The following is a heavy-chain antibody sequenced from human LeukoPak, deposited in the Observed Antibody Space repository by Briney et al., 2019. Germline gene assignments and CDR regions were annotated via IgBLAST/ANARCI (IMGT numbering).Heavy chain of an antibody. CDR1: GYTFTSYY. V-gene: IGHV1-46*01. CDR2: INPSGGST. D-gene: IGHD6-13*01. Sequence: ASVKVSCKASGYTFTSYYIHWVRQAPGQGLEWMGIINPSGGSTSYAQKFQGRVTMTRDTSISTAYMELSRLRSDDTAVYYCARDHSSWYEYWGQGTLVTVSS. CDR3: ARDHSSWYEY. J-gene: IGHJ4*02.